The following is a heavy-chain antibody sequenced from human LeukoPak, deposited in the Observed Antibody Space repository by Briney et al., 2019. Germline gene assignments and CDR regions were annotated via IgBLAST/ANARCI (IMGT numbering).Heavy chain of an antibody. CDR1: GGSFSGYY. CDR2: INHSGST. CDR3: ARVLSLYCSGSSCYYYYYMDV. Sequence: PSETLSLTCAVYGGSFSGYYWSWIRQPPGKGLEWIGEINHSGSTNYNPSLKSRVTISVDTSKNQFSLKLSSVTAADTAVYYCARVLSLYCSGSSCYYYYYMDVWGKGTTVTVSS. D-gene: IGHD2-15*01. V-gene: IGHV4-34*01. J-gene: IGHJ6*03.